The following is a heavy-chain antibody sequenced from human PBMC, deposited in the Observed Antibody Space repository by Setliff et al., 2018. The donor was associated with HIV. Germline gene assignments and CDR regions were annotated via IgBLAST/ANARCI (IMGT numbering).Heavy chain of an antibody. J-gene: IGHJ6*03. CDR1: GYTFSNYG. CDR3: ARDHDYGDLSRNWFYMDV. V-gene: IGHV7-4-1*02. D-gene: IGHD4-17*01. CDR2: INTNTGSP. Sequence: GASVKVSCKASGYTFSNYGMNWVRQAPGQGLEWMGWINTNTGSPTYAQDFTGRFVFSLDTSVSTAYLQISSLKAEDTAVYYCARDHDYGDLSRNWFYMDVWGKGTTVTVSS.